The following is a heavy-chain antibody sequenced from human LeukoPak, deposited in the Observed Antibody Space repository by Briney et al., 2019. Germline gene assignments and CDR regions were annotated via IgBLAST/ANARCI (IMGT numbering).Heavy chain of an antibody. CDR3: ARGRYYDSSGYFGWFDP. Sequence: PSETLSLTCAVYGGSFSGYYWSWIRQPPGKELEWIGYIFYSGTTKYNPSLRSRVTISADTSKNQFSLKLSSVTAADTAVYYCARGRYYDSSGYFGWFDPWGQGTLVTVSS. CDR2: IFYSGTT. V-gene: IGHV4-59*12. D-gene: IGHD3-22*01. J-gene: IGHJ5*02. CDR1: GGSFSGYY.